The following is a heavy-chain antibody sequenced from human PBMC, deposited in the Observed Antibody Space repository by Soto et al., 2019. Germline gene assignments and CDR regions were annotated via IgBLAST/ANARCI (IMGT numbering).Heavy chain of an antibody. V-gene: IGHV3-53*04. Sequence: EVQLVESGGGLVQPGGSLRLSCAASGFTVSSNYMSWVRQAPGKGLEWVSAIYSGGSTYYADSVKGRFTISRHNSKNTLYLQMNSLRAEDTAVYYCARGGGSSWYVGAFDIWGQGTMVTVSS. J-gene: IGHJ3*02. CDR3: ARGGGSSWYVGAFDI. CDR2: IYSGGST. D-gene: IGHD6-13*01. CDR1: GFTVSSNY.